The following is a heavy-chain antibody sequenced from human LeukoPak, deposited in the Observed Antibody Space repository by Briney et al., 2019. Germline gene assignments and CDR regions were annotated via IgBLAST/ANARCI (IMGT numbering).Heavy chain of an antibody. CDR3: ARYLEKIDY. Sequence: SETLSLTCAVYGGSFSGYYWSWIRQPPGKGLEWIGEINHSGSTNYNPSLKSRVTISVDTSKHQFSLKLSSVTAADTAVYYCARYLEKIDYWGQGTLVTVSS. V-gene: IGHV4-34*01. J-gene: IGHJ4*02. CDR2: INHSGST. D-gene: IGHD1-1*01. CDR1: GGSFSGYY.